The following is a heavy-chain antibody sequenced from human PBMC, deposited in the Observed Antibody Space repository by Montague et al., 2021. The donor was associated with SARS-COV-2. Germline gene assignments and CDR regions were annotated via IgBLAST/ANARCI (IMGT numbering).Heavy chain of an antibody. CDR3: ARLRDGVVPSPILGVGPYYSYYYMDV. CDR1: GGSFSGYY. J-gene: IGHJ6*03. Sequence: SETLSLTCAVHGGSFSGYYWNWIRQRPGKGLEWTGEINHGGSTNYNPSLKNRLTISADTSKNQFSLKLTSVAATDTAVYYCARLRDGVVPSPILGVGPYYSYYYMDVWGRGTTVTVSS. D-gene: IGHD3-10*01. CDR2: INHGGST. V-gene: IGHV4-34*01.